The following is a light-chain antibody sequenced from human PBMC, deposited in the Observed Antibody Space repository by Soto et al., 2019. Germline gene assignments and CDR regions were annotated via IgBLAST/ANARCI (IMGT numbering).Light chain of an antibody. CDR2: GAF. CDR3: QQRSNWQIT. J-gene: IGKJ5*01. CDR1: QSVSSY. V-gene: IGKV3-11*01. Sequence: EIVLTQSPATLSLSPGERATLSXXASQSVSSYLAWYQQKPGQPPRLLIYGAFNXXAGIPARFRGSGSGTDFTLTISSLEPDDFAVYYCQQRSNWQITFGQGTRLEI.